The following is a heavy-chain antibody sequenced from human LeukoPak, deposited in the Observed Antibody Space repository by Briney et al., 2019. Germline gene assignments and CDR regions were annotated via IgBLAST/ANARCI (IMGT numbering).Heavy chain of an antibody. CDR3: ASIAAAGTGDVDY. D-gene: IGHD6-13*01. Sequence: PGGSLRLSCAASGFTFSSYGIHWVRQAPGKGLERVPFIRYDGSNKYYADSVKGRFTISRDNSKNTLYLQMNSLRAEDTAVYYCASIAAAGTGDVDYWGQGTLVTVSS. J-gene: IGHJ4*02. CDR2: IRYDGSNK. V-gene: IGHV3-30*02. CDR1: GFTFSSYG.